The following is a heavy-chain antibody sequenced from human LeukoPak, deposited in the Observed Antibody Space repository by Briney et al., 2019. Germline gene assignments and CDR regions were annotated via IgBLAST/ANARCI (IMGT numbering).Heavy chain of an antibody. V-gene: IGHV1-18*04. CDR1: GYTFINYD. CDR2: ISVYNGNT. D-gene: IGHD3-16*01. CDR3: ARGGGVRSPDY. J-gene: IGHJ4*02. Sequence: GASVKVSCKASGYTFINYDITWVRQAPGQGLEWMAWISVYNGNTNYAQKLQDRVTLTTDTSTSTAYMELRSLRSDDTALYYCARGGGVRSPDYWGQGTLVTVSS.